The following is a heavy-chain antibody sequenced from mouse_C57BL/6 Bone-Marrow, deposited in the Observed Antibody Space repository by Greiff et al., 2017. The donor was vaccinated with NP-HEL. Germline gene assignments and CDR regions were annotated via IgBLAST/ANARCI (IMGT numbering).Heavy chain of an antibody. CDR2: ISSGSSTI. Sequence: EVQLQESGGGLVKPGGSLKLSCAASGFTFSDYGMHWVRQAPEKGLEWVAYISSGSSTIYYADTVKGRFTISRDNAKNTLFLQMTSLRSEDTAMYYCANSYDGYYLDYWGQGTTLTVSS. CDR3: ANSYDGYYLDY. V-gene: IGHV5-17*01. D-gene: IGHD2-3*01. J-gene: IGHJ2*01. CDR1: GFTFSDYG.